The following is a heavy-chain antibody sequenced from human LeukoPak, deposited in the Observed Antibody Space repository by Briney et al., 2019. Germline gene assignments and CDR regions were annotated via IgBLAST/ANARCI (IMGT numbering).Heavy chain of an antibody. D-gene: IGHD1/OR15-1a*01. J-gene: IGHJ3*02. CDR3: ARGTVPNAFDI. CDR2: IYTSGST. V-gene: IGHV4-4*07. Sequence: PSETMSLTCTVSGGSISTYYWSWIRQPAGKGLEWIGRIYTSGSTNYNPSLKSRVTMSVDTSKNQFSLKLSSVTAADTAVYFCARGTVPNAFDIWGQGTMVTVS. CDR1: GGSISTYY.